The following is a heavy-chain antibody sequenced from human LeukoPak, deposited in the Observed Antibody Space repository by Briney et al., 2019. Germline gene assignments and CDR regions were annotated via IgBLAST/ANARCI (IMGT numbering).Heavy chain of an antibody. CDR1: GGSVSSGSYY. Sequence: SETLSLTCTVSGGSVSSGSYYWSWIRQPPGKGLEWIGYTYYSGSTNYNPSLKSRVTISVDTSKNQFSLKLSSVTTADTAVYYCAREADGGVVIINWGQGTLVTVSS. CDR3: AREADGGVVIIN. D-gene: IGHD3-3*01. J-gene: IGHJ4*02. CDR2: TYYSGST. V-gene: IGHV4-61*01.